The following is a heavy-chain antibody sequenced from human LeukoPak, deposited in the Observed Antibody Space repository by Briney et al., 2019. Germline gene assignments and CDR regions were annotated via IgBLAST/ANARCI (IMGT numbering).Heavy chain of an antibody. Sequence: SSETLSLTCNVSGGSVSSYYWSWIRQPPGKGLEWIGYIYYSGSTNSNPSLKSRATISVDTSKNQFSLKLSSVTAADTAVYYCARALDDGDYSFDYWGQGTLVTVSS. J-gene: IGHJ4*02. V-gene: IGHV4-59*02. CDR2: IYYSGST. CDR3: ARALDDGDYSFDY. CDR1: GGSVSSYY. D-gene: IGHD4-17*01.